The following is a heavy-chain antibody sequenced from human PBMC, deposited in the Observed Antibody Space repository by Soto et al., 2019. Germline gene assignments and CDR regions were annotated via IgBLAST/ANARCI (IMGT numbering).Heavy chain of an antibody. V-gene: IGHV3-23*01. Sequence: EVQLLESGGGLIRLGGSLSLSGAASGFTFNDYAMSWVRRAPGKGLAWVSLINAGGDTTYYAASVQGRFIISRGSSNTVYLKMSSLRADDTAVYYCARSFAFDSCGHGALVTIAS. CDR3: ARSFAFDS. CDR1: GFTFNDYA. J-gene: IGHJ4*01. D-gene: IGHD3-16*02. CDR2: INAGGDTT.